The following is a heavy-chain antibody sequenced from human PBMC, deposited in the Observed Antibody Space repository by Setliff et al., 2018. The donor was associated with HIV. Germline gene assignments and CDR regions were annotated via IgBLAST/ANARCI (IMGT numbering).Heavy chain of an antibody. V-gene: IGHV4-39*01. CDR3: IIAYSSGWLAPMGFDS. CDR1: AGSIRSSTYY. D-gene: IGHD6-19*01. J-gene: IGHJ4*02. CDR2: IYYSGST. Sequence: SETLSLTCTVSAGSIRSSTYYWAWIRQPPGRGLEWIGTIYYSGSTYYNPSLKSRATISVDTSKNQFSLKLSSVTAADTAVYYCIIAYSSGWLAPMGFDSWGQGTLVTVS.